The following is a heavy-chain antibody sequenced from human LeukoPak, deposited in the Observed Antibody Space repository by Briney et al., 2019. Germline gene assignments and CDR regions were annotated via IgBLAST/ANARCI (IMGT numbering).Heavy chain of an antibody. Sequence: GGSLRLSCAASGFTFSSYWMSWVRQAPGKGLEWVANIKQDGSEKYYVDSVKGRFTISRDNAKNSLYLQMNSLRAEDTAVYYCARRGVLLWFGELFTGDFDYWGQGTLVTVSS. J-gene: IGHJ4*02. CDR1: GFTFSSYW. V-gene: IGHV3-7*01. CDR3: ARRGVLLWFGELFTGDFDY. CDR2: IKQDGSEK. D-gene: IGHD3-10*01.